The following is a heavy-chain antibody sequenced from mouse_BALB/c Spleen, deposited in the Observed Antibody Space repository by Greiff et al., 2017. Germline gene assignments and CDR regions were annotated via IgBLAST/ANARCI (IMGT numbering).Heavy chain of an antibody. CDR1: GYTFTSYW. CDR3: ASGMGFDY. CDR2: IYPGDGDT. Sequence: QVQLQQSGAELARPGASVKLSCKASGYTFTSYWMQWVKQRPGQGLEWIGAIYPGDGDTRYTQKFKGKATLTADKSSSTAYMQLSSLASEDSAVYYCASGMGFDYWGQGTTLTVSS. V-gene: IGHV1-87*01. J-gene: IGHJ2*01. D-gene: IGHD2-3*01.